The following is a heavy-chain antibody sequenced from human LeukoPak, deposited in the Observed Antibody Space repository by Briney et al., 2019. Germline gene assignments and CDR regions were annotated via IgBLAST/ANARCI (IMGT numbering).Heavy chain of an antibody. CDR3: ARGRSYYDSSGYPWDY. Sequence: ASVKVSCKASGYTFTSYYMHWVRQAPGQGLEWMGIINPSGGSTSYAQKFQGRVTMTRDTSTSTVYMELRSLRSDDTAVYYCARGRSYYDSSGYPWDYWGQGTLVTVSS. CDR2: INPSGGST. CDR1: GYTFTSYY. J-gene: IGHJ4*02. V-gene: IGHV1-46*01. D-gene: IGHD3-22*01.